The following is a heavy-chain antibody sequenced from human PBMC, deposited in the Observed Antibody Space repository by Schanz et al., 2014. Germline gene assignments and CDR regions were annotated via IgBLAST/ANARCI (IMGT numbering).Heavy chain of an antibody. CDR1: GLTLSDYW. CDR2: IRADGRMT. J-gene: IGHJ4*02. CDR3: ARVGRDYISSSVLDSLHY. D-gene: IGHD6-6*01. Sequence: EVQLVESGGGLVQPGGSLRLSCAASGLTLSDYWMHWVRQAPGKGPEWISHIRADGRMTNYAASVKGRFTISRDNTKNTLFLQMNNLSPEDSAMYFCARVGRDYISSSVLDSLHYWGQGSLVTVSS. V-gene: IGHV3-74*01.